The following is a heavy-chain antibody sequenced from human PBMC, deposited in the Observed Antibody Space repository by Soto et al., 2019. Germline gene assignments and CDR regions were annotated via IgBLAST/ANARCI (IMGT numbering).Heavy chain of an antibody. J-gene: IGHJ4*02. D-gene: IGHD5-12*01. CDR1: GGSISDYY. CDR2: IYTSGST. V-gene: IGHV4-4*07. Sequence: SETLSLTXTVSGGSISDYYWSWIRQPAGKGLEWIGRIYTSGSTDYNPSLKSRVTTSIDTSRNQFSLKVTSMTAADTAVYYCARERREEIHDGYDIDYWGQGTLVTVSS. CDR3: ARERREEIHDGYDIDY.